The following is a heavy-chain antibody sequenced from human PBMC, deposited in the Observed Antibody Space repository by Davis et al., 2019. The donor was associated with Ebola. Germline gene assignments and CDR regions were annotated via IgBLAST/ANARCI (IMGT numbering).Heavy chain of an antibody. CDR3: ARNGDYYDSSGYFYYYMDV. Sequence: GESLKISCAASGFTFSSYSMNWVRQAPGKGLEWVSYISSSSSTKYYADSVKGRFTISRDNAKNSLYLQMNSLRDEDTAVYYCARNGDYYDSSGYFYYYMDVWGKGTTVTVSS. D-gene: IGHD3-22*01. J-gene: IGHJ6*03. CDR1: GFTFSSYS. CDR2: ISSSSSTK. V-gene: IGHV3-48*02.